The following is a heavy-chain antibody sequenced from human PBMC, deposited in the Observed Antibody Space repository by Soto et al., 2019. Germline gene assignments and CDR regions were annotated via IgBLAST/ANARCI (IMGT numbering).Heavy chain of an antibody. V-gene: IGHV1-18*01. Sequence: ASGKVSCKASGYTFTSYGISWVRQAPGKGLEWMGWISAYNGNTNYAQKLQGRVNMTTDTSTSTAYMELRSLRSDDTAVYYCARLKGSGWGPPAFDIWGQGTMVTVSS. D-gene: IGHD6-19*01. J-gene: IGHJ3*02. CDR1: GYTFTSYG. CDR2: ISAYNGNT. CDR3: ARLKGSGWGPPAFDI.